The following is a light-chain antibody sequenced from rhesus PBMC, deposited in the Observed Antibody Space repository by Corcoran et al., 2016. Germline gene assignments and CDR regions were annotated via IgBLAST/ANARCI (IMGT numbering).Light chain of an antibody. CDR2: YAK. V-gene: IGKV1-32*05. Sequence: DIQMTQSPSSLSASVGDRVTITCRASQGISSYLNWYQQKPGKAPKLLIYYAKRLESGVPSRFSGSGSGTNFTRTISSLQPEDSATYYCQYYYDKPYSFGQGTKVEIK. CDR3: QYYYDKPYS. CDR1: QGISSY. J-gene: IGKJ2*01.